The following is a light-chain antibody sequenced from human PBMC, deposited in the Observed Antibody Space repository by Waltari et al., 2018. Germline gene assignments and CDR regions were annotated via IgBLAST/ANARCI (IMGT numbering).Light chain of an antibody. J-gene: IGKJ1*01. V-gene: IGKV1-12*01. CDR1: QGIDNW. Sequence: DIQMTQSPSFVSASVGDRVTITCRASQGIDNWLAWYQQKPGKAPKFLIYSACSLQSGVPSRFVGSGSGTDFILTISRLQPEDFATYYCQQTNSFPRTFGQGTKVAIK. CDR3: QQTNSFPRT. CDR2: SAC.